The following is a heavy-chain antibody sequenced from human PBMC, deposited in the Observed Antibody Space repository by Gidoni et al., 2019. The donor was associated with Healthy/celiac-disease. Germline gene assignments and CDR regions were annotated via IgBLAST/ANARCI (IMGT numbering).Heavy chain of an antibody. CDR3: AKEGGGDSHFDY. J-gene: IGHJ4*02. D-gene: IGHD2-21*02. CDR2: ISGDGGST. CDR1: GFTFDEYA. V-gene: IGHV3-43*02. Sequence: EVQLVESGGGVVQPGGSLRLSCAASGFTFDEYAMHWVRQAPGKGLEWVSLISGDGGSTYYADSVKGRFTISRDNSKNSLYLQMNSLRTEDTALYYCAKEGGGDSHFDYWGQGILVTVSS.